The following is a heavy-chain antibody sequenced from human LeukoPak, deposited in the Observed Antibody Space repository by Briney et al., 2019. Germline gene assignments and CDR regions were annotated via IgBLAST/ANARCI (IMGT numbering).Heavy chain of an antibody. J-gene: IGHJ4*02. CDR1: GGSISSGGYS. Sequence: SETLSLTCAVSGGSISSGGYSWSWIRQPPGKGLEWIGYIYHSGSTYYNPSLKSRVTISVDRSKNQFSLKLSSVTAADTAVYYCARGGQNFDYWGQGTLVTVSS. V-gene: IGHV4-30-2*01. D-gene: IGHD2-15*01. CDR3: ARGGQNFDY. CDR2: IYHSGST.